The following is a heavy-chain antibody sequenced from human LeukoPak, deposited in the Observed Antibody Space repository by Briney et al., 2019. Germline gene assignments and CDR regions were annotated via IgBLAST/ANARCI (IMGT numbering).Heavy chain of an antibody. CDR2: ISSSSSYI. V-gene: IGHV3-21*01. D-gene: IGHD5-18*01. Sequence: GGSLRLSCAASGFTFSSYSMNWVRQAPGRGLEWVSSISSSSSYIYYADSVKGRFTISRDNAKNSLYLQMNSLRAEDTAVYYCARDPVGYSYDFDYWGQGTLVTVSS. J-gene: IGHJ4*02. CDR1: GFTFSSYS. CDR3: ARDPVGYSYDFDY.